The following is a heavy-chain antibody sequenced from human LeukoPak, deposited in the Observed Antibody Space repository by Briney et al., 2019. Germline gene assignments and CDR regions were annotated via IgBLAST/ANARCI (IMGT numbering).Heavy chain of an antibody. J-gene: IGHJ4*02. V-gene: IGHV7-4-1*02. CDR2: INTNTGNP. CDR1: GYTFTSYA. Sequence: ASVKVSCKASGYTFTSYAMNWVRQAPGQGLEWMGWINTNTGNPTYAQGFTGRFVFSLDTSVSTAYLQISSLKAEDTAVYYCARRYYDILTGYYSLSSFDYWGQGTLVTVSS. CDR3: ARRYYDILTGYYSLSSFDY. D-gene: IGHD3-9*01.